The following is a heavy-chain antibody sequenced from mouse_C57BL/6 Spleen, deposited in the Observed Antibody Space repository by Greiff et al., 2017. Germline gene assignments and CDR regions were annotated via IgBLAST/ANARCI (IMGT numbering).Heavy chain of an antibody. CDR1: GFNIKNTY. D-gene: IGHD1-1*01. CDR3: ARGGSSYEGYFDV. Sequence: VHVKQSVAELVRPGASVKLSCTASGFNIKNTYMHWVKQRPEQGLEWIGRIDPANGNTKYAPKFQGKATITADTSSNTAYLQLRSLTSEDTAIYYCARGGSSYEGYFDVWGTGTTVTVSS. CDR2: IDPANGNT. J-gene: IGHJ1*03. V-gene: IGHV14-3*01.